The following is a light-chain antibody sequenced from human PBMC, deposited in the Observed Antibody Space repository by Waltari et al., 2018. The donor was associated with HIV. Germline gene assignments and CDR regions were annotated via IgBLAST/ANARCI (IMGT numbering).Light chain of an antibody. V-gene: IGLV2-8*01. CDR2: EVN. CDR1: SRDIGTYQS. Sequence: QPALTQPPSASGSPGQSVTISCTGTSRDIGTYQSVSWYQQHPGRAPNLLIFEVNKRPSGVPDRFSGSKSANTASLTVSGLQVADEADYFCSSYAGNNNYVFGTGTRVTVL. CDR3: SSYAGNNNYV. J-gene: IGLJ1*01.